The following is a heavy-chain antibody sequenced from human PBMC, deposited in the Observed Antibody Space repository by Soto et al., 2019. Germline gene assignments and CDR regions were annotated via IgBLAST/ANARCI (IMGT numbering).Heavy chain of an antibody. Sequence: QVQLVQSGAEVKKPGASVKVSCKASGYTFTSYGISWVRQAPGQGLEWMGWISAYNGNTNYSQKLQDRVTMPTATPTSTAYMELRHLRSDDTADYYCARDRGAYGMDVWGQETTVTASS. CDR3: ARDRGAYGMDV. V-gene: IGHV1-18*01. CDR1: GYTFTSYG. J-gene: IGHJ6*02. CDR2: ISAYNGNT.